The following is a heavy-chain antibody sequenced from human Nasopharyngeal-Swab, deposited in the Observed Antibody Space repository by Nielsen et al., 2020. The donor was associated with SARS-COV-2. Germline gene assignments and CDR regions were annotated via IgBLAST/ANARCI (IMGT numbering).Heavy chain of an antibody. CDR1: GFTFGDYA. J-gene: IGHJ6*02. CDR3: TRVDYYYGMDV. V-gene: IGHV3-49*03. Sequence: GESLKISCTPSGFTFGDYAMSWFRQAPGKGLEWVGFIRSKAYGGTTEYAASVKGRFTISRDDSKSIAYLQMNSLKTEDTAVYYCTRVDYYYGMDVWGQGTTVTVSS. CDR2: IRSKAYGGTT.